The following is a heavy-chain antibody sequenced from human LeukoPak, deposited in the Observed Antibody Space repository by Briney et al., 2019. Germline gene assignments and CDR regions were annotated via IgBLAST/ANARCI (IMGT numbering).Heavy chain of an antibody. CDR3: AREGIVVVPAAVIDY. J-gene: IGHJ4*02. CDR2: ISYDGSNK. CDR1: GFTFSSYA. V-gene: IGHV3-30-3*01. Sequence: GGSLRLSCAASGFTFSSYAMHWVRQAPGKGLEWVAVISYDGSNKYYADSVKGRFTISRDNSKNTLYLQMNSLRAEDTAVYYCAREGIVVVPAAVIDYWGRGTLVTVSS. D-gene: IGHD2-2*01.